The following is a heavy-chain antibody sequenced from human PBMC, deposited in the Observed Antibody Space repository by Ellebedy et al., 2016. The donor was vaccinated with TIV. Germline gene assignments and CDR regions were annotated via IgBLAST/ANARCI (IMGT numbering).Heavy chain of an antibody. V-gene: IGHV3-23*01. CDR2: ISGSGGST. Sequence: GESLKISCAASGFTVSSNYMSWVRQAPGKGLEWVSAISGSGGSTYYADSVKGRFTISRDNSKNTLYLQMNSLRAEDTAVYYCAKLSRYGDYGNDAFDIWGQGTMVTVSS. D-gene: IGHD4-17*01. CDR1: GFTVSSNY. CDR3: AKLSRYGDYGNDAFDI. J-gene: IGHJ3*02.